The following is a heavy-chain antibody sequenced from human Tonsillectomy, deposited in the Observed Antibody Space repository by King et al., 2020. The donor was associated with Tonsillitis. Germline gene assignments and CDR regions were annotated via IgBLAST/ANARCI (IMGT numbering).Heavy chain of an antibody. Sequence: LQLQESGPGLVKPSETLSLTCTVSVGFLNSYYWSWVRQPPGSGLEWIGYVYYSGSTNYNPSLKSRVTISVDTSKNQFSLKLSSVTAADTAVYYCALGRVGGACWGRGTLVTVSS. CDR1: VGFLNSYY. CDR3: ALGRVGGAC. V-gene: IGHV4-59*01. CDR2: VYYSGST. D-gene: IGHD1-26*01. J-gene: IGHJ4*02.